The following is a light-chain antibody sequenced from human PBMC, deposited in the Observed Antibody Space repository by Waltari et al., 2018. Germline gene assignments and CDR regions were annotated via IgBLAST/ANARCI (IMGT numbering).Light chain of an antibody. V-gene: IGKV2-28*01. CDR2: FGS. CDR1: QSLLHSNGYNY. CDR3: MQALQTPLT. Sequence: DLVMSQSQLSRHVTPGERAPITCCSSQSLLHSNGYNYLDWYLQKPGQSPQLLIYFGSNRASGVPDRFSGSGSGTDFTLKISRVEAEDVGVYYCMQALQTPLTFGGGTKVEIK. J-gene: IGKJ4*01.